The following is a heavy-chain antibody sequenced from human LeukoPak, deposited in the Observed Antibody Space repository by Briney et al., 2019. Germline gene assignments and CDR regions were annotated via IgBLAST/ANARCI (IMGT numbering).Heavy chain of an antibody. Sequence: GGSLRLSCAASGFTFNTYAMSWVRQAPGTGLEWVSSISGSGGSTYYADSVKGRFTISRDNSNNTLYLQINSLRADDTAVYYCAKTPSLWWFAPWGQGTLVTVSS. CDR2: ISGSGGST. CDR1: GFTFNTYA. D-gene: IGHD3-16*02. J-gene: IGHJ5*02. V-gene: IGHV3-23*01. CDR3: AKTPSLWWFAP.